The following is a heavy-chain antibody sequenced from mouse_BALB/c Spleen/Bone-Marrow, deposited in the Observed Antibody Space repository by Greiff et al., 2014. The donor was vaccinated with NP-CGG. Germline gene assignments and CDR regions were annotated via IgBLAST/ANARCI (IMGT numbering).Heavy chain of an antibody. Sequence: VQLVESGPGLVAPSQSLSITCTVSGFSLTNYCVHWVRQPPGKGLEWLGAIWAGGSTNYKSALMSRLSISKDNSKSQFFLKMNSLQTDDTAMYYCARDGATATLAYWGQGTLVTVSA. V-gene: IGHV2-9*02. J-gene: IGHJ3*01. D-gene: IGHD1-2*01. CDR2: IWAGGST. CDR1: GFSLTNYC. CDR3: ARDGATATLAY.